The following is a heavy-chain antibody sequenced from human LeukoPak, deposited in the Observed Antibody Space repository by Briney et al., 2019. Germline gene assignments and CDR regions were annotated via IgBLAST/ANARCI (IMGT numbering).Heavy chain of an antibody. CDR3: ARVVRWGSSGSPYYYYGMDV. D-gene: IGHD1-26*01. Sequence: SETLSLTCAVYGESLNGHYWSWIRQSPGKGLEWIGEGSDGGGTKFNPSLKSRVTISVDTSKNQFFLKLSSVTAADTAVYYCARVVRWGSSGSPYYYYGMDVWGQGTTVTVSS. V-gene: IGHV4-34*01. J-gene: IGHJ6*02. CDR2: GSDGGGT. CDR1: GESLNGHY.